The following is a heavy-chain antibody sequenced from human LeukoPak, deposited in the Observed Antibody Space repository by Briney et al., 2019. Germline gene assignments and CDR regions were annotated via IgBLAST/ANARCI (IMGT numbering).Heavy chain of an antibody. CDR2: ISAYNGNT. Sequence: ASVKVSCKASGYTFTSYGISWVRQAPGQGLEWMGWISAYNGNTNYAQKLQGRVTMITDTSTSTAYMELRSLRSDDTAVYYCARPGATYYDFWSGYYTAYYFDYWGQGTLVTVSS. CDR1: GYTFTSYG. CDR3: ARPGATYYDFWSGYYTAYYFDY. V-gene: IGHV1-18*01. D-gene: IGHD3-3*01. J-gene: IGHJ4*02.